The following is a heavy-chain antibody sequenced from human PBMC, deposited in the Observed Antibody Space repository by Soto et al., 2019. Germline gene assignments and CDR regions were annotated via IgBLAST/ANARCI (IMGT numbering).Heavy chain of an antibody. D-gene: IGHD2-21*02. V-gene: IGHV4-59*01. CDR1: GDSISNYY. J-gene: IGHJ6*02. CDR2: IDYSGST. Sequence: SETLSLTCTVSGDSISNYYWNWIRQPPGKGLEWIGYIDYSGSTKYNPSLKSRVTISVDTSKNQFSLKVNSVTAADTAVYYCARDLWGYCGTDCYPLDVWGQGTTVTVSS. CDR3: ARDLWGYCGTDCYPLDV.